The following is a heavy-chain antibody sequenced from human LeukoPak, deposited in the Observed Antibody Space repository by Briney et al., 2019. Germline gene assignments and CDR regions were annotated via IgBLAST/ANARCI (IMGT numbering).Heavy chain of an antibody. CDR1: GGTFISYA. D-gene: IGHD3-3*01. CDR3: ASYQSFWSGYERYAFDI. Sequence: SVKVACKASGGTFISYAISWGRQAPGQGLEWMGGIIPIFGTANYAQKFQGRVTITADESTSTAYMELSSLRSEDTAVYYCASYQSFWSGYERYAFDIWGQGTMVTVSS. V-gene: IGHV1-69*01. CDR2: IIPIFGTA. J-gene: IGHJ3*02.